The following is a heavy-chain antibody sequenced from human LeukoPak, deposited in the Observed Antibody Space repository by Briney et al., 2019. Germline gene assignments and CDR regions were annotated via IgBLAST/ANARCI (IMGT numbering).Heavy chain of an antibody. Sequence: GGSLRLSCAGSGFTFSSYAMSWVRQALGKGLEWVSAISDTGATTYDADSVKGRFTISRDNSRSTLHPQMNSLRAEDTALYYCAKDTSIGRYCTNGVCSPFDYWGQGTLVTVSS. J-gene: IGHJ4*02. D-gene: IGHD2-8*01. CDR2: ISDTGATT. CDR1: GFTFSSYA. CDR3: AKDTSIGRYCTNGVCSPFDY. V-gene: IGHV3-23*01.